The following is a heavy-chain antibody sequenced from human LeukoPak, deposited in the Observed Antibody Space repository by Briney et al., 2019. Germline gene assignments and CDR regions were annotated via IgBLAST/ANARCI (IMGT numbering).Heavy chain of an antibody. Sequence: PGGSLRLSCAASGFTFSSYGMHWVRQAPGKGLEWVAVISFDGSHKYYVDSVKGRFTISRDNAKNSLYLQMNSLRAEDTAVYYCAELGITMIGGVWGKGTTVTISS. CDR3: AELGITMIGGV. J-gene: IGHJ6*04. V-gene: IGHV3-30*18. CDR2: ISFDGSHK. D-gene: IGHD3-10*02. CDR1: GFTFSSYG.